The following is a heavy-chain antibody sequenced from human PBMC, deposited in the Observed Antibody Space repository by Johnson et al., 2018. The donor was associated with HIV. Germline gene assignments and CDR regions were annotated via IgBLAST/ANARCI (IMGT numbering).Heavy chain of an antibody. V-gene: IGHV3-30*04. CDR1: GFTFSSYA. J-gene: IGHJ3*02. Sequence: QVQLVESGGGVVQPGRSLRLSCAASGFTFSSYAMHWVRQAPGKGLEWVAVISGSTGRTNYADSVKGRFTISRDNAKNSLYLQMNSLRAEDTAVYYCAREALPRGLQSSFGGAFDICGQGTMVTVSS. CDR3: AREALPRGLQSSFGGAFDI. D-gene: IGHD3-16*01. CDR2: ISGSTGRT.